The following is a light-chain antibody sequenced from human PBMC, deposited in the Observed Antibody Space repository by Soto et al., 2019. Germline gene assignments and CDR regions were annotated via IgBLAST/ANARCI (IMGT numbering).Light chain of an antibody. V-gene: IGKV3-15*01. CDR1: QSVSDN. Sequence: IVMTQSPVTLSVSPGERATLSCRASQSVSDNLAWYQQKRGQAPRLLIYRASTSATGIPDRFSGSGSGTEFTLVISSLQSDDYAVYYCHQYHNWPPRYSFGQGSNLEI. J-gene: IGKJ2*01. CDR2: RAS. CDR3: HQYHNWPPRYS.